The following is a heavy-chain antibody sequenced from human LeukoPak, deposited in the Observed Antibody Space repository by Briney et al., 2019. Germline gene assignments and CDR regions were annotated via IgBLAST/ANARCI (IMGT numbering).Heavy chain of an antibody. J-gene: IGHJ3*02. CDR2: IYSGVPT. V-gene: IGHV3-53*01. CDR3: ARDRGPTRAFDI. Sequence: GGSLRLSCAASGFTVSSNYMSWVRQAPGKGLEWVSVIYSGVPTYYADSVKGRFTISRDNSKNTLYLQMNSLRAEDTAVYYCARDRGPTRAFDIWGQGTMVTVP. CDR1: GFTVSSNY. D-gene: IGHD5-24*01.